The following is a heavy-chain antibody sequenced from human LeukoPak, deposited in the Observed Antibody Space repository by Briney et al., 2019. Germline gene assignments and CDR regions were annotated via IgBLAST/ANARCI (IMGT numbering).Heavy chain of an antibody. CDR1: GYTFTSYY. CDR3: ARAKRNYCSSTSCYLDY. CDR2: IHPSSGST. V-gene: IGHV1-46*01. Sequence: ASVKVCCKASGYTFTSYYMHWVRQAPGQGLEWMGIIHPSSGSTSYAQKFQGRVTMTRDTSTSTVYMELSSLRSEDTAVYYCARAKRNYCSSTSCYLDYWGQGTLVTVSS. D-gene: IGHD2-2*01. J-gene: IGHJ4*02.